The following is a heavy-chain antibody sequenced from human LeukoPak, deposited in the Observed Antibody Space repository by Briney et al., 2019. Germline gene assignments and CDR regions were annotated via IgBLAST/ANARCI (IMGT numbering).Heavy chain of an antibody. CDR1: GFPFSGYW. Sequence: PGGSLRLXCAVSGFPFSGYWMGWVRQAAGNGLEWVATINEDGSEIYYVGSVKGRFTISRDNAKNSLSLQMNSLRAEDTTLYYCARGFDGRSAFDIWGQGTMVTVSS. CDR2: INEDGSEI. D-gene: IGHD3-10*01. J-gene: IGHJ3*02. CDR3: ARGFDGRSAFDI. V-gene: IGHV3-7*01.